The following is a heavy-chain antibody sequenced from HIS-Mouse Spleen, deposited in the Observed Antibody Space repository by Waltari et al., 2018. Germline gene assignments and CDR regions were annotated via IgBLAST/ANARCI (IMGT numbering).Heavy chain of an antibody. CDR1: GGSISSSSYY. CDR2: IYYSGST. J-gene: IGHJ2*01. Sequence: QLQLQESGPGLVKPSETLSLTCPVSGGSISSSSYYWGWIRQPPRKGLEWIGSIYYSGSTYYNPSLKSRVTISVDTSKNQFSLKLSSVTAADTAVYYCAREIPYSSSWYDWYFDLWGRGTLVTVSS. D-gene: IGHD6-13*01. V-gene: IGHV4-39*07. CDR3: AREIPYSSSWYDWYFDL.